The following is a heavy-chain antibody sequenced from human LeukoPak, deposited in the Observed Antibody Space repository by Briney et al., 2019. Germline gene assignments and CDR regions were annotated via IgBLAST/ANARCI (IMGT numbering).Heavy chain of an antibody. J-gene: IGHJ4*02. V-gene: IGHV4-61*01. D-gene: IGHD2/OR15-2a*01. Sequence: SETLSLTCIVSGGSVSSGSYYWSWIRQPPGKGLEWIGYIYYSGSTNYNPSLKSRVTISLDTSNNQFSLRLSSVTAADTAVYYCARQYGEYWGQGTLVTVSS. CDR1: GGSVSSGSYY. CDR3: ARQYGEY. CDR2: IYYSGST.